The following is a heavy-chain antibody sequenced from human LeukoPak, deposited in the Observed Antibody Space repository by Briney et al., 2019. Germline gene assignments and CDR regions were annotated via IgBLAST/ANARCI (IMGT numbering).Heavy chain of an antibody. CDR1: GFTFNRYY. CDR3: ARRRYDFWSGYLHRENWFDP. D-gene: IGHD3-3*01. Sequence: GGSLRLSCAASGFTFNRYYMYWIRQTPGKGLVWVSRISDDGRVTLYADFVKGRFTISRDNAKNTLSLQMNSLRVEDTAVYYCARRRYDFWSGYLHRENWFDPWGQGTLVTVSS. CDR2: ISDDGRVT. V-gene: IGHV3-74*03. J-gene: IGHJ5*02.